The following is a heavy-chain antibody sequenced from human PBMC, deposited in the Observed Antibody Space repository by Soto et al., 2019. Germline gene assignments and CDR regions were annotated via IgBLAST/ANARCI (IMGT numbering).Heavy chain of an antibody. D-gene: IGHD2-15*01. CDR3: ARDFPSHPYCSGGSCYFPMDYYYYYMDV. J-gene: IGHJ6*03. V-gene: IGHV3-48*01. Sequence: GGSLRLSCAASGFTFSSYSMNWVRQAPGKGLEWVSYISSSSSTIYYADSVKGRFTISRDNAKNSLYLQMNSLRAEDTAVYYCARDFPSHPYCSGGSCYFPMDYYYYYMDVWGKGTTVTVSS. CDR1: GFTFSSYS. CDR2: ISSSSSTI.